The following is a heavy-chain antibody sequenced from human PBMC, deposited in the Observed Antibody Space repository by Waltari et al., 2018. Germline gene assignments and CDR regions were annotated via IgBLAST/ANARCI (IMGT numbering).Heavy chain of an antibody. D-gene: IGHD2-21*02. Sequence: LVESGGGLIQPGRSLRLSCAASGFILSSSYMTWVRQVPGKGLGGASLLPSGGTTSYKDSVKGRFTISRDSSNNTLFLQMNSLRAEDTAVYYCVKDSSMTRHPGDAFDLWGRGTMVTVSS. CDR3: VKDSSMTRHPGDAFDL. CDR2: LPSGGTT. CDR1: GFILSSSY. J-gene: IGHJ3*01. V-gene: IGHV3-53*01.